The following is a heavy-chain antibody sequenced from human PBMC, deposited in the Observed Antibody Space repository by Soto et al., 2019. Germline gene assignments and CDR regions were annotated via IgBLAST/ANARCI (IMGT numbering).Heavy chain of an antibody. CDR3: ASSNGAFDI. V-gene: IGHV3-48*01. Sequence: EVQLVESGGGLVQPGGSLRLSCAASGFTFIPYSMNWVRQAPGKGLEWVSYITGSSSTIYYADSVKGRFTISRDNAKNSLYLQMNSLRAEDTAVYYCASSNGAFDIWGQGTMVTVSS. CDR1: GFTFIPYS. J-gene: IGHJ3*02. CDR2: ITGSSSTI. D-gene: IGHD2-8*01.